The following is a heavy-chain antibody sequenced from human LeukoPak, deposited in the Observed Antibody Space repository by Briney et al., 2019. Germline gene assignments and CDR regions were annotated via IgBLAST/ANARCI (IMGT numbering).Heavy chain of an antibody. Sequence: ASVKVSCKASGYTFTGYYMHWVRQAPGQGLEWMGRINPNSGGTNYAQKFQGRVTMTRDTSISTAYMELSRLRSDDTAVYYCARTESRIAAGEGYNWFDPWGQGTLVTVSS. V-gene: IGHV1-2*06. D-gene: IGHD6-13*01. CDR3: ARTESRIAAGEGYNWFDP. CDR1: GYTFTGYY. CDR2: INPNSGGT. J-gene: IGHJ5*02.